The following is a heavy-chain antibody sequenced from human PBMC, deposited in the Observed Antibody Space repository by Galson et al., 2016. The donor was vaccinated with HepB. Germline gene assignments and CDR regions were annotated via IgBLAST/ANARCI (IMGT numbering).Heavy chain of an antibody. D-gene: IGHD6-19*01. CDR3: ARHRSPHFGSGWYADY. CDR2: VYYSANS. J-gene: IGHJ4*02. CDR1: GDSISSIAYY. Sequence: ETLSLTCTVSGDSISSIAYYWDWIRQPPGRGLEWIGGVYYSANSYYTPSLKSRVTISVDTSKNQFSLTLTSVTAADTAVYYCARHRSPHFGSGWYADYWGQGTLVTVSS. V-gene: IGHV4-39*01.